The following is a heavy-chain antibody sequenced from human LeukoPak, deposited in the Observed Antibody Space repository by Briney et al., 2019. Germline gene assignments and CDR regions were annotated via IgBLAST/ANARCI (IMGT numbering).Heavy chain of an antibody. CDR1: GFTFSSYW. V-gene: IGHV3-74*01. Sequence: PGGSLRLSCAASGFTFSSYWMHWVRQAPGKGLVWVSRINSDGSSTSYADSVKGRFTISRDNSKNTVYLQMNSLRADDTAVYYCARGSSGWPYYFDYWGQGTLVTVSS. CDR2: INSDGSST. D-gene: IGHD6-19*01. CDR3: ARGSSGWPYYFDY. J-gene: IGHJ4*02.